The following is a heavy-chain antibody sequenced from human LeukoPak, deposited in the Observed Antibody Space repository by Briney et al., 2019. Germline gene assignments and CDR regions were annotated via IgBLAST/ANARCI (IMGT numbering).Heavy chain of an antibody. CDR3: ARDMVYARVGFFDY. Sequence: PGGSLRLSCAASGFTFSSCAMSWVRQAPGKGLEWVAIIWYDGSNQYYADFVKGRFTISRDNSKNTVFLQMNSLRAEDTAVYYCARDMVYARVGFFDYWGQGTLVTVSS. CDR1: GFTFSSCA. V-gene: IGHV3-33*08. J-gene: IGHJ4*02. CDR2: IWYDGSNQ. D-gene: IGHD2-8*01.